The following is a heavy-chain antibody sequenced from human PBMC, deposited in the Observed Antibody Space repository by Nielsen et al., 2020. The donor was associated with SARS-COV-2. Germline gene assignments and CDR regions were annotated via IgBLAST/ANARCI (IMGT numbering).Heavy chain of an antibody. D-gene: IGHD3-22*01. CDR3: ASLPYYYDSSEAFDI. CDR1: GGSISSGGYY. Sequence: SETLSLTCTVSGGSISSGGYYWSWIRQHPGKGLEWIGYIYYSGSTYYNPSLKSRVTISVDTSKNQFSLKLSSVTAADTAVYYCASLPYYYDSSEAFDIWGQGTMVTVSS. J-gene: IGHJ3*02. CDR2: IYYSGST. V-gene: IGHV4-31*03.